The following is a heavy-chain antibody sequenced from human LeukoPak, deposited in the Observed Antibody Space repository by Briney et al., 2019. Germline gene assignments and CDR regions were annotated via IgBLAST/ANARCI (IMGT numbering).Heavy chain of an antibody. CDR1: GFTFSSYA. D-gene: IGHD2-15*01. J-gene: IGHJ4*02. Sequence: PGGSLRLSCAASGFTFSSYAMHWVRQAPGKGLEWVAVISYDGSNKYYADSVKGRFTISRDNSKNTLYLQMNSLRAEDTAVYYCARAPCSGGSCYPGDYWGQGTLVTVSS. V-gene: IGHV3-30-3*01. CDR2: ISYDGSNK. CDR3: ARAPCSGGSCYPGDY.